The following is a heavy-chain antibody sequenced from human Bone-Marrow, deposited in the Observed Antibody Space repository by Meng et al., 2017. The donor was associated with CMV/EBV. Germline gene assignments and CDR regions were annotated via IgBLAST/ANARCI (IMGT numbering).Heavy chain of an antibody. CDR2: INHGGST. CDR1: GESFSAYY. V-gene: IGHV4-34*01. CDR3: ARDTKWEVGY. Sequence: SETLSLTCAVYGESFSAYYWTWIRQPPGKGLEWIGEINHGGSTNYNPSLKSRVTISVDTSKNQFSLRLSSVTTADTAVYYCARDTKWEVGYWGQGTLVTVSS. D-gene: IGHD1-26*01. J-gene: IGHJ4*02.